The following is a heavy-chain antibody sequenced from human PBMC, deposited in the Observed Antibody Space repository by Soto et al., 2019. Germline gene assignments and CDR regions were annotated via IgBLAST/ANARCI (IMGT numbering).Heavy chain of an antibody. CDR2: ISYVGSGST. J-gene: IGHJ4*02. CDR3: AKDREAPIH. CDR1: GFTFSSYG. V-gene: IGHV3-30*18. Sequence: GGSLRLSCAASGFTFSSYGMHWVRQAPGKGLEWVAVISYVGSGSTSYADSVRGRFTTSRDNSKNTVFLQMNSLRAEDTAIYYCAKDREAPIHWGQGTLVTVSS.